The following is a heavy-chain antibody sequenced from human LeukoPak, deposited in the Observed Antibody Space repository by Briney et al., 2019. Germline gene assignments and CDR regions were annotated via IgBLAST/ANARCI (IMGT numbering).Heavy chain of an antibody. Sequence: GGSLRLSCEASGFAFSSYVHWVRQGPGKGLEWLAVVSAHGLDKFYADSVKGRFTISRDNSKNTLYLQMNSLRADDTALYYCARAYGNNGMDVWGQGTTVIVSS. J-gene: IGHJ6*02. D-gene: IGHD4-11*01. CDR3: ARAYGNNGMDV. V-gene: IGHV3-30*04. CDR1: GFAFSSY. CDR2: VSAHGLDK.